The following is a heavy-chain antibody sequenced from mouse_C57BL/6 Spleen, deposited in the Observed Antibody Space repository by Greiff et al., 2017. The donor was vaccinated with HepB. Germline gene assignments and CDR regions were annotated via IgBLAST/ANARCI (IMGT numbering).Heavy chain of an antibody. CDR2: IYPGSGSI. J-gene: IGHJ2*01. D-gene: IGHD1-2*01. CDR1: GYTFTEYT. Sequence: QVQLQQSGAELVKPGASVKLSCKASGYTFTEYTIHWVKQRPGQGLEWIGWIYPGSGSIKYNEKFKDKATLTADKSSSTAYMELSSLTSEDSAVYFCARHEEQQGHYDFDYWGQGTTLTVSS. CDR3: ARHEEQQGHYDFDY. V-gene: IGHV1-62-2*01.